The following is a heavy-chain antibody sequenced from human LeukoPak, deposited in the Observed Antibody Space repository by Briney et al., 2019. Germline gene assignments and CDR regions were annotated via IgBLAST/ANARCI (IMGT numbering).Heavy chain of an antibody. J-gene: IGHJ4*02. Sequence: PGGSLRLSCAASGFTFSSYSMNWVRQAPGEGLEWVSSISSSSSYIYYADSVKGRFTISRDNAKNSLYLQMNSLRAEDTAVYYCARDAGIDYGSGSYYTHDYWGQGTLVTVSS. V-gene: IGHV3-21*01. CDR2: ISSSSSYI. D-gene: IGHD3-10*01. CDR3: ARDAGIDYGSGSYYTHDY. CDR1: GFTFSSYS.